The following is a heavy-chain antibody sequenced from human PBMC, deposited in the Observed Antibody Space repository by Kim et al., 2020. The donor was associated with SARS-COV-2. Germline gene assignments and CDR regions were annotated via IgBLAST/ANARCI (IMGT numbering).Heavy chain of an antibody. CDR2: T. V-gene: IGHV4-34*01. CDR3: ARWGATKDFDY. Sequence: TNYNPSRKSRVTISVDTSKNQFSLKLSSVTAADTAVYYCARWGATKDFDYWGQGTLVTVSS. D-gene: IGHD1-26*01. J-gene: IGHJ4*02.